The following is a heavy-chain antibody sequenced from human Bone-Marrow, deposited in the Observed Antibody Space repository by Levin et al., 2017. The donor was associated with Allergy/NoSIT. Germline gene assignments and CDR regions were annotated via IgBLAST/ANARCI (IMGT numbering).Heavy chain of an antibody. D-gene: IGHD5-12*01. V-gene: IGHV4-59*01. CDR3: ARDSGKYSGYDLSAFDI. CDR2: IYYSGST. Sequence: RSQTLSLTCTVSGGSISSYYWSWIRQPPGKGLEWIGYIYYSGSTNYNPSLKSRVTISVDTSKNQFSLKLSSVTAADTAVYYCARDSGKYSGYDLSAFDIWGQGTMVTVSS. CDR1: GGSISSYY. J-gene: IGHJ3*02.